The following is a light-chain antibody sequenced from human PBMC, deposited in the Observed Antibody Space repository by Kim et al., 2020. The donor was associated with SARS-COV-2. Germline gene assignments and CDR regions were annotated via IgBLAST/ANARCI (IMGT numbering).Light chain of an antibody. Sequence: EPASISCRSSQSLLHSNGYNYLDWYLQTPGQSPQLLIYLVSKRASGVPDRFRGSGSGTDFTLKISRVEAEDVGVYYCMQALQTPYTFGPGTKLEI. J-gene: IGKJ2*01. CDR1: QSLLHSNGYNY. V-gene: IGKV2-28*01. CDR2: LVS. CDR3: MQALQTPYT.